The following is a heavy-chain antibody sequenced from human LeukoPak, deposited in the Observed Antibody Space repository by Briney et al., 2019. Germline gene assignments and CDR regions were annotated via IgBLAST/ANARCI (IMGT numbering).Heavy chain of an antibody. V-gene: IGHV1-8*01. CDR3: ARSPEGMIVVVSPFDY. J-gene: IGHJ4*02. CDR2: MNPNSGNK. CDR1: GYTFTSYD. Sequence: ASVKVSCKASGYTFTSYDINWVRQATGQGLEWMGWMNPNSGNKGYAQKFQGRVTMTRNTSISTAYMELSSLRSEDTAVYYCARSPEGMIVVVSPFDYWGQGTLVTVSS. D-gene: IGHD3-22*01.